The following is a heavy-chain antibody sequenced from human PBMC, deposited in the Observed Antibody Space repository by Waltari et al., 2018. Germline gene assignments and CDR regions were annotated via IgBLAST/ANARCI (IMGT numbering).Heavy chain of an antibody. CDR3: AREKSGWDD. Sequence: QVQLQESGPGLVKPSQTLSLTCTVSGGSISRGSYYWSWIRQPAGKGLEWIGRIYTSGSTNYNPSLKSRVTISVDTSKNQFSLKLSSVTAADTAVYYCAREKSGWDDWGQGTLVTVSS. J-gene: IGHJ4*02. V-gene: IGHV4-61*02. CDR1: GGSISRGSYY. D-gene: IGHD6-19*01. CDR2: IYTSGST.